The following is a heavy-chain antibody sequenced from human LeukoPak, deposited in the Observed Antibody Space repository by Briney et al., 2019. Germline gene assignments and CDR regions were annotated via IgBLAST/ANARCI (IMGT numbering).Heavy chain of an antibody. D-gene: IGHD3-22*01. J-gene: IGHJ3*02. CDR2: ISSSSSTI. V-gene: IGHV3-48*01. CDR3: ARADDSSGYYPDAFDI. CDR1: GFTFSSYA. Sequence: GGSLRLSCAASGFTFSSYAMSWVRQAPGKGLEWVSYISSSSSTIYYADSVKGRFTISRDNAKNSLYLQMNSLRAEDTAVYYCARADDSSGYYPDAFDIWGQGTMVTVSS.